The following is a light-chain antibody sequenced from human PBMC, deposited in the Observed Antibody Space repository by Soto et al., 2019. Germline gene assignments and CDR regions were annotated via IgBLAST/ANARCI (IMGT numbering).Light chain of an antibody. V-gene: IGKV1-39*01. CDR1: QSIRRF. CDR3: HQSYSTRV. Sequence: DIQMTQSPSSLSASVGDRVTITCRASQSIRRFLNWYQQKPGKAPKLLIYGASSLQSGVPSRFSGSGSGTDFTLTISSLQPEDFPTYYCHQSYSTRVFGQGTKLEIK. J-gene: IGKJ2*01. CDR2: GAS.